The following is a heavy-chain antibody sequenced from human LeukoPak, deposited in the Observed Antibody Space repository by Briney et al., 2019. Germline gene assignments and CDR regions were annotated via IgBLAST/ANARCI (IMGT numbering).Heavy chain of an antibody. Sequence: SETLSLTCAVYGGSFSGYYWSWIRQPPGKGLEWIGEINHSGSTNYNPSLKSRVTISVDMSKNQFSLKLSSVTAADTAVYYCARGRGRRYDFWSGYSLPYYYYMDVWGKGTTVTVSS. CDR2: INHSGST. CDR3: ARGRGRRYDFWSGYSLPYYYYMDV. V-gene: IGHV4-34*01. CDR1: GGSFSGYY. D-gene: IGHD3-3*01. J-gene: IGHJ6*03.